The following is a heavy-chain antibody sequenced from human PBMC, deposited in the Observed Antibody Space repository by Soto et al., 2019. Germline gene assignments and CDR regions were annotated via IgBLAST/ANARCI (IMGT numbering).Heavy chain of an antibody. CDR1: GFTFSDYY. Sequence: GGSLRLSCAASGFTFSDYYISWIRQAPGKGLEWVSYISRSGNTIYYADSVKGRSTISRDNAKNSLFLQMNSLRAEDTAVYYCARPATTGTRFGAFDIWGQGTMVTVSS. J-gene: IGHJ3*02. V-gene: IGHV3-11*01. CDR2: ISRSGNTI. CDR3: ARPATTGTRFGAFDI. D-gene: IGHD1-1*01.